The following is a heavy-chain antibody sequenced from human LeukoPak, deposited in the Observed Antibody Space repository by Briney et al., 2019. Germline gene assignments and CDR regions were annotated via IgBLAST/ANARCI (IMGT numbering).Heavy chain of an antibody. Sequence: ASVKVSCKASGYTFTSYDINWVRQATGQGLEWMGWMNPNSGNTGYAQKFQGRVTITRNTSISTAYVELSSLRSEDTAVYYCARGRRDTAMVRHYYFDYWGQGTLITVSS. V-gene: IGHV1-8*03. J-gene: IGHJ4*02. CDR2: MNPNSGNT. CDR1: GYTFTSYD. D-gene: IGHD5-18*01. CDR3: ARGRRDTAMVRHYYFDY.